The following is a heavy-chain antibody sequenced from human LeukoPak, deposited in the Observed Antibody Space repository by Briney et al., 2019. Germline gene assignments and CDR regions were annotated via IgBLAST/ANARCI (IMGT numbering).Heavy chain of an antibody. V-gene: IGHV4-39*01. Sequence: SETLSLTCTVSGGSISSNNYYWGWIRQPPGKGLEWIGSIYYSGSTYNNPSLKSRATISVDTTKNQFSLKLSSVTAADTAIYYCARLPYSSSLTTYWYFDLWGRGTLVTVSS. J-gene: IGHJ2*01. CDR1: GGSISSNNYY. CDR3: ARLPYSSSLTTYWYFDL. CDR2: IYYSGST. D-gene: IGHD6-13*01.